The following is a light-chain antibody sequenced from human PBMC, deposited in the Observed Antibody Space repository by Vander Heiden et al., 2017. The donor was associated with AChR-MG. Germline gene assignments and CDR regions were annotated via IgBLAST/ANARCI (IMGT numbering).Light chain of an antibody. CDR2: DVT. Sequence: QSALTQPRSVSGSPGQSVTIPCSGTSRDVGAYNYVSWYQQHPGRAPKLIIYDVTKRPSGVPDRFSGSKSGNTASLTISGLQAEDEADYYCCSFAGRYIWVFGGETKLTVL. J-gene: IGLJ3*02. V-gene: IGLV2-11*01. CDR1: SRDVGAYNY. CDR3: CSFAGRYIWV.